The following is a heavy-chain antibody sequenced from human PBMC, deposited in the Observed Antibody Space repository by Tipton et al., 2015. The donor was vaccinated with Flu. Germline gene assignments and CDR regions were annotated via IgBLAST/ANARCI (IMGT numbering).Heavy chain of an antibody. J-gene: IGHJ4*02. V-gene: IGHV4-38-2*01. D-gene: IGHD3-16*01. CDR1: GYSISTGYY. CDR3: ARDRRSYALDY. Sequence: TLSLTCAVSGYSISTGYYWGWIRQPPGKGLEWIGNIHKTGSTYYNPSLKSRLTISVDTSKGQFSLNLTSVTAADTGVYFCARDRRSYALDYWGQGTLVAVSS. CDR2: IHKTGST.